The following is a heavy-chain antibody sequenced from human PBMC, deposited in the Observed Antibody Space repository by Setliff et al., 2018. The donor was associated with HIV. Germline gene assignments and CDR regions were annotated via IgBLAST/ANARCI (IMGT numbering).Heavy chain of an antibody. CDR1: GYTFTTYA. CDR3: AREGLLVTKVGGAYWYHGMDV. V-gene: IGHV1-3*01. D-gene: IGHD4-4*01. J-gene: IGHJ6*02. CDR2: INAGNGNT. Sequence: ASVKVSCKASGYTFTTYAMHWVRQAPGQRLEWMGWINAGNGNTKYSQKFQGRVTITRDTSASTAYMELTGLRSEDTAVYYCAREGLLVTKVGGAYWYHGMDVWGQGTTVTVSS.